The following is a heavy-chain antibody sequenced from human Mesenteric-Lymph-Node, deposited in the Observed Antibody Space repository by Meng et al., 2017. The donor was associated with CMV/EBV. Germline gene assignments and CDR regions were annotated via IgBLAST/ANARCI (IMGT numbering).Heavy chain of an antibody. CDR2: IYYTGNT. Sequence: SETLSLTCTVTGASISSGNYYWSWIRQPPGTGLEWIGYIYYTGNTYYNPSLKSRLTISVDTSKNQFSLNLSSVTAADTAVYYCARVSNQYSGSSMNYYNGMDVWGQGTTVTVSS. CDR1: GASISSGNYY. V-gene: IGHV4-30-4*01. CDR3: ARVSNQYSGSSMNYYNGMDV. J-gene: IGHJ6*02. D-gene: IGHD1-26*01.